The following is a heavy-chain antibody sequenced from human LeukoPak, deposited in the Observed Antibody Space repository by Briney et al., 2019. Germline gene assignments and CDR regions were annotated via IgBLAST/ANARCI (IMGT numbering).Heavy chain of an antibody. V-gene: IGHV3-23*01. Sequence: GGSLRLSCAASGFTFSSYAMSWVRQAPGKGMEWVSTITGSGGSAYYANSVKGRFTISRDNSKNTVYLQLNSLRAEDTALYYCAKRPYCSGTVCYHIDYWGQGTLVTVSS. D-gene: IGHD2-15*01. CDR1: GFTFSSYA. CDR3: AKRPYCSGTVCYHIDY. J-gene: IGHJ4*02. CDR2: ITGSGGSA.